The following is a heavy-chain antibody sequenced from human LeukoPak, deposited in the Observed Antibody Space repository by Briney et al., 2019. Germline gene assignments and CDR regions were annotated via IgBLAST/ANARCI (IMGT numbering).Heavy chain of an antibody. V-gene: IGHV4-34*01. J-gene: IGHJ5*02. D-gene: IGHD2-2*01. CDR3: ARASVKADIVVVPAVYNWFDP. CDR1: GGSFSGYY. Sequence: PSETLSLTCAVYGGSFSGYYWSWIRQPPGKGLEWIGEINHSGSTNYNPSLKSRVTISVDTSKSQFSLKLSSVTAADTAVYYCARASVKADIVVVPAVYNWFDPWGQGTLVTVSS. CDR2: INHSGST.